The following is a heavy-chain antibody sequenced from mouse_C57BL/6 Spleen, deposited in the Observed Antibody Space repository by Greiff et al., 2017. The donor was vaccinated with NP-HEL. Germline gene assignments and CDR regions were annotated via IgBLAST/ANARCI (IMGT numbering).Heavy chain of an antibody. Sequence: VQLQQSGAELVKPGASVKISCKASGYAFSSYWMNWVKQRPGKGLEWIGQIYPGDGDTNYNGKFKGKATLTADKSSSTAYMQLSSLTSEDSAVYFCARKGLGRDYAMDYWGQGTSVTVSS. D-gene: IGHD3-3*01. CDR3: ARKGLGRDYAMDY. CDR2: IYPGDGDT. V-gene: IGHV1-80*01. CDR1: GYAFSSYW. J-gene: IGHJ4*01.